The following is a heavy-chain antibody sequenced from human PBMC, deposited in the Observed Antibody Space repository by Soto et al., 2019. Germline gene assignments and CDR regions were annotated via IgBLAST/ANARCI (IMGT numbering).Heavy chain of an antibody. J-gene: IGHJ6*02. V-gene: IGHV1-69*01. CDR3: AREKAGGSGSLGGMDV. Sequence: QVQLVQSGAEVKKPGSSVKVSCKASGGTFSSYAISWVRQAPGQGLEWMGGIIPIFGTANYAQKFQGRFTITADESTSTDYMELSSLRSEDTAVYYCAREKAGGSGSLGGMDVWGQGTTVTVSS. D-gene: IGHD3-10*01. CDR2: IIPIFGTA. CDR1: GGTFSSYA.